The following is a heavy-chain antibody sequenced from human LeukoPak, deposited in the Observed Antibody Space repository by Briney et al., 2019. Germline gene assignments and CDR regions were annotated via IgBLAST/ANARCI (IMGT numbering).Heavy chain of an antibody. J-gene: IGHJ6*03. CDR2: INHSGST. Sequence: SETLSLTCAVYGGSFSGYYWSWIRQPPGKGLEWIGEINHSGSTNYNPSLKSRVTISVDTSKNQFSLKLSSVTAADTAVYYCASVTYSSGWYVPNYYYYYYMDVWGKGTTVTISS. CDR3: ASVTYSSGWYVPNYYYYYYMDV. CDR1: GGSFSGYY. V-gene: IGHV4-34*01. D-gene: IGHD6-19*01.